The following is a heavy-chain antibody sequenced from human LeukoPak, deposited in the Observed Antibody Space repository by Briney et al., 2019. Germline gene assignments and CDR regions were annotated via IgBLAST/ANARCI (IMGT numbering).Heavy chain of an antibody. CDR3: ASSSSTMPDV. Sequence: SVKVSCKASGGTFSSYAISWVRQAPGQGLEWMGRNIPILGIADYAQKFQGRVTITADKSTSTAYMELSSLRSEDTAVYYCASSSSTMPDVWGQGTTVTVSS. CDR2: NIPILGIA. D-gene: IGHD6-13*01. V-gene: IGHV1-69*04. J-gene: IGHJ6*02. CDR1: GGTFSSYA.